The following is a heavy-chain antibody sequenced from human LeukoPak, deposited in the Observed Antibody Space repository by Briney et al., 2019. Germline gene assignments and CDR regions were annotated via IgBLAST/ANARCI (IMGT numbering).Heavy chain of an antibody. D-gene: IGHD4-17*01. CDR2: INSDGSST. CDR1: GFTFSSYW. CDR3: ARGLYGDYVPFDY. J-gene: IGHJ4*02. Sequence: GGSLRLSCAASGFTFSSYWMHWVRQAPGKGLVWVSRINSDGSSTSYADSVKGRFTIPRDNAKNTLYLQMNSLRAEDTAVYYCARGLYGDYVPFDYWGQGTLVTVSS. V-gene: IGHV3-74*01.